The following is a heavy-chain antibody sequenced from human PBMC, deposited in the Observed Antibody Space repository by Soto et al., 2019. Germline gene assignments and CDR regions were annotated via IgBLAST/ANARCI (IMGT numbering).Heavy chain of an antibody. CDR1: GGTFSGYR. D-gene: IGHD3-10*01. CDR3: ARDLPSLEVRSYGMDV. V-gene: IGHV1-69*06. CDR2: ITPAFGTP. J-gene: IGHJ6*02. Sequence: ASVKVSCKVSGGTFSGYRFSWVRQAPGQGLEWMGGITPAFGTPDYAQKFQGRVTVTADRSTNTAYMELSRLTSEDTAVYYCARDLPSLEVRSYGMDVWGQGTTVTVSS.